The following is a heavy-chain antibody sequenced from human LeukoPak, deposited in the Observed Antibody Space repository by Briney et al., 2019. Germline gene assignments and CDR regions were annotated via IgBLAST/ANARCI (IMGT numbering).Heavy chain of an antibody. J-gene: IGHJ5*02. Sequence: ASVKVSCKASGYTFTNYYMVWVRQAPGQGLEWMGIINPSSGTTNYAQKFQGRVTMTRDMSTSTVYMELSSLRSEDTAVYYCARGPHKRTYDRDNWFDPWGQGTLVTVSS. CDR3: ARGPHKRTYDRDNWFDP. D-gene: IGHD3-3*01. CDR1: GYTFTNYY. V-gene: IGHV1-46*01. CDR2: INPSSGTT.